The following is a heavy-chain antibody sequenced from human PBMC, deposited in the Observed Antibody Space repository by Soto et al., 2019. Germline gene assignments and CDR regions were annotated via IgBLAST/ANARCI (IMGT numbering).Heavy chain of an antibody. Sequence: SETLSLTCTVSGGSISSSSYYWGWIRQPPGKGLEWIGSIYYSGSTYYNPSLKSRVTISVDTSKNQFSLKLSSVTAADTAVYYCARLGGQGKAPPLIAVAGTRKYYFDYWGQGTLVTVSS. CDR1: GGSISSSSYY. D-gene: IGHD6-19*01. V-gene: IGHV4-39*01. CDR2: IYYSGST. CDR3: ARLGGQGKAPPLIAVAGTRKYYFDY. J-gene: IGHJ4*02.